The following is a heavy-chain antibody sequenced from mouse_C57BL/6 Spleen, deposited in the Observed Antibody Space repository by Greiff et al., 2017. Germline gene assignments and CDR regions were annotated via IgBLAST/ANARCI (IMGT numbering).Heavy chain of an antibody. Sequence: EVKLVESGGGLVKPGGSLKLSCAASGFTFSSYAMSWVRQTPEKRLEWVATISDGSSYTYYPDNVKGRFTISRDNAKNNLYLQMSHLKSEDTAMYYCARDGSYSNYVSWFAYWGQGTLVTVSA. V-gene: IGHV5-4*01. CDR2: ISDGSSYT. CDR3: ARDGSYSNYVSWFAY. D-gene: IGHD2-5*01. J-gene: IGHJ3*01. CDR1: GFTFSSYA.